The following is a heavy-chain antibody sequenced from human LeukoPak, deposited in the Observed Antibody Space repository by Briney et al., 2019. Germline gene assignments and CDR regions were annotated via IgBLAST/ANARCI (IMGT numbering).Heavy chain of an antibody. V-gene: IGHV3-13*01. CDR2: IDTAGDT. D-gene: IGHD3-10*01. J-gene: IGHJ4*02. CDR3: ANAYKGFGELSTYFDY. Sequence: GGSLRLSCAASGFTFSSYDMHWVRQATGKGLEWVSPIDTAGDTYYPASLMDRFTISSENAKNSLYLQMNSLRAGETAVYYCANAYKGFGELSTYFDYWGQGTLVTVSS. CDR1: GFTFSSYD.